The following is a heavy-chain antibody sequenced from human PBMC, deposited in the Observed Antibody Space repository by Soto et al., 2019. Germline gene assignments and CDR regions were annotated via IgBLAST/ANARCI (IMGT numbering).Heavy chain of an antibody. J-gene: IGHJ3*02. CDR3: AKDPPPYDSSGYYGTDAFDI. Sequence: GGSLRLSCAASGFTFSSYAMSWVRQAPGKGLEWVSAISGSGGSTYYADSVKGRFTISRDNSKNTLYLQMNSLRAEETAVYYCAKDPPPYDSSGYYGTDAFDIWGQGTMVTVSS. CDR2: ISGSGGST. CDR1: GFTFSSYA. V-gene: IGHV3-23*01. D-gene: IGHD3-22*01.